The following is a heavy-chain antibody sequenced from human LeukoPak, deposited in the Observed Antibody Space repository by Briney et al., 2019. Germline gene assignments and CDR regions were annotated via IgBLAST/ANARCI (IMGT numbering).Heavy chain of an antibody. D-gene: IGHD4-11*01. CDR1: GFTFSSYG. Sequence: GGSLRLSCAASGFTFSSYGMHWVRQAPGKGLEWVAVIWYDGSNKYYADSVKGRFTISRDNSKNTLYLQMNSLRAEDTAVYYCAKEQGSTVTIRHCYYYMDVWGKGTTVTVSS. V-gene: IGHV3-33*06. CDR2: IWYDGSNK. J-gene: IGHJ6*03. CDR3: AKEQGSTVTIRHCYYYMDV.